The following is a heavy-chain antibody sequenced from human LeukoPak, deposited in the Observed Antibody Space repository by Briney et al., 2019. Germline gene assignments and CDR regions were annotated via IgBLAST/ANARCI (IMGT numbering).Heavy chain of an antibody. V-gene: IGHV1-18*01. Sequence: ASVKVSCKASGYTFTSYGISWVRQALGQGLEWMGWISAYNGNTNYAQKLQGRVTMTTDTSTSTAYMELRSLRSDDTAVYYCARATRTTTIAVAGRSDYWGQGTLVTVSS. D-gene: IGHD6-19*01. CDR3: ARATRTTTIAVAGRSDY. CDR2: ISAYNGNT. J-gene: IGHJ4*02. CDR1: GYTFTSYG.